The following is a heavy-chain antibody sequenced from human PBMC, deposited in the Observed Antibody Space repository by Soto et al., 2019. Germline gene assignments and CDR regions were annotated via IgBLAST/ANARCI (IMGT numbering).Heavy chain of an antibody. CDR1: GFTFSSYA. Sequence: EVQLLESGGGLVQPGGSLRLSCAASGFTFSSYAMSWVRQAPGKGLEWVSGISGSGDSTYYADSVKGRFTISRDNSKKTVDLQMNSLRAEDTAVYYCAKGVPGIALAGTGYFQHWGQGTLVTVSS. J-gene: IGHJ1*01. D-gene: IGHD6-19*01. CDR2: ISGSGDST. CDR3: AKGVPGIALAGTGYFQH. V-gene: IGHV3-23*01.